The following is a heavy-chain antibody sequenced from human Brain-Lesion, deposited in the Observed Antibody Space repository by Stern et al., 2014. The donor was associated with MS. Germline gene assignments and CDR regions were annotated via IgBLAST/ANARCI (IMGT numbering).Heavy chain of an antibody. J-gene: IGHJ4*02. CDR1: GNTFTNRY. V-gene: IGHV1-45*02. D-gene: IGHD4-17*01. CDR2: ITPFTGNT. Sequence: QVQLVESGAEVKKTGSSVKVSCQASGNTFTNRYLHWVRQAPGQALERMGWITPFTGNTNYAQKFQGRVTITMARLMRTAYMDLSSLRSDDTAIYFCAEGGSYGFVYWGQGTLVTVSS. CDR3: AEGGSYGFVY.